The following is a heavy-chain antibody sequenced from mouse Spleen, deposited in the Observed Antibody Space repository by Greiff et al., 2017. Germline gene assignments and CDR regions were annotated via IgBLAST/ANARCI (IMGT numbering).Heavy chain of an antibody. Sequence: VKLMESGAGLVQPSQSLSITCTVSGFSLTSYGVHWVRQSPGKGLEWLGVIWSGGSTDYNAAFISRLSISNDNSKSQVFSKMNGLQANDTAIYYCSRTYYDYEEGNAMDYWGQGTSLTVSS. V-gene: IGHV2-2*02. CDR1: GFSLTSYG. D-gene: IGHD2-4*01. J-gene: IGHJ4*01. CDR3: SRTYYDYEEGNAMDY. CDR2: IWSGGST.